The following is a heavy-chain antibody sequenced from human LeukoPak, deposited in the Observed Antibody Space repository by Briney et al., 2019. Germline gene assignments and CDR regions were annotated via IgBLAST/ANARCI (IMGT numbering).Heavy chain of an antibody. CDR2: VYCSGST. V-gene: IGHV4-59*11. Sequence: SETLSLTCTVSGDSIISHYWSWIRQPPGKGLEWIGYVYCSGSTNYNPSLKTRVTISVDTSKNQFSLKLTSVTAADTAVYYCARDRRYYDTRGSPLGWFDPWGQGTLVTVSS. CDR3: ARDRRYYDTRGSPLGWFDP. CDR1: GDSIISHY. J-gene: IGHJ5*02. D-gene: IGHD3-22*01.